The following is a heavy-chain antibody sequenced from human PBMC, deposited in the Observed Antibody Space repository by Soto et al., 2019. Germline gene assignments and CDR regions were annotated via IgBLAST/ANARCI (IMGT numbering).Heavy chain of an antibody. J-gene: IGHJ5*02. CDR2: LIGGHYGA. CDR3: AKGKSTGDIDWFDP. CDR1: GFTLQNYA. V-gene: IGHV3-23*01. Sequence: GGSLRLSCTASGFTLQNYAMAWVRQAPGKGLEWVSTLIGGHYGAAYSYSVKGRFTVSRDNSKNCLYLQMNSLGVEDTAMYFCAKGKSTGDIDWFDPWGQGSLVTVS. D-gene: IGHD3-10*01.